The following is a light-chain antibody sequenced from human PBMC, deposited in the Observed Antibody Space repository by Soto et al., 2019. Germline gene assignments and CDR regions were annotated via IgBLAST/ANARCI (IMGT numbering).Light chain of an antibody. Sequence: IVLTQSAPALSFSAGKGGTLSCRASQTVSSYLLWYQQKPGQAPRLLIYDASNRASGTPARFSGSGSETDFTLTISSLEPEDFAVYYCQQYGSSSWTFGQGTKVDIK. J-gene: IGKJ1*01. CDR1: QTVSSY. V-gene: IGKV3-11*01. CDR3: QQYGSSSWT. CDR2: DAS.